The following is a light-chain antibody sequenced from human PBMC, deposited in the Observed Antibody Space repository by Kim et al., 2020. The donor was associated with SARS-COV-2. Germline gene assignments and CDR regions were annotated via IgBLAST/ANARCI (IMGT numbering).Light chain of an antibody. CDR2: EDN. Sequence: QSALTQPASVSGSPGQSITISCTGTSSDVVSWHLVSWYQQHPGKAPKVMIYEDNKRPSGVSNRFSGSKSGNTASLTISGLQAEDEAAYYCCSYAGSSTWVFGGGTQLTVL. V-gene: IGLV2-23*01. CDR1: SSDVVSWHL. J-gene: IGLJ3*02. CDR3: CSYAGSSTWV.